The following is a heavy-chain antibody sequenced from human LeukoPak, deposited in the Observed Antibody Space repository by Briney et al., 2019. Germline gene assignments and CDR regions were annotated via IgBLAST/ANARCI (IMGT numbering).Heavy chain of an antibody. J-gene: IGHJ4*02. CDR2: IWNDGSNK. CDR1: GFTFSTYG. CDR3: ARGGIAAADIDY. D-gene: IGHD6-13*01. Sequence: RRSLRLSCAASGFTFSTYGMHWVRQAPGKGLEWVAVIWNDGSNKYYADSAKGRFTISRDISKNTLHLQMNSLRAEDTAIYYCARGGIAAADIDYWGQGTLVTVSS. V-gene: IGHV3-33*01.